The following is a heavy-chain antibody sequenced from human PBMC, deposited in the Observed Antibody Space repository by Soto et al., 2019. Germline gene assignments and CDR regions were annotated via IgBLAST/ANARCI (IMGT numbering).Heavy chain of an antibody. D-gene: IGHD5-18*01. CDR1: GFTFSGHA. J-gene: IGHJ4*02. Sequence: QVHLVESGGGVVQPVKSLRLSCAASGFTFSGHAMHWVRQAPGKGLEWVALTADDGKNKYYADTLKGRFTISRDNSNNTLHLQINSLRHEDAAVYYCGRARGDSSSKGVDYWGQGTLVTGSS. CDR2: TADDGKNK. CDR3: GRARGDSSSKGVDY. V-gene: IGHV3-30*04.